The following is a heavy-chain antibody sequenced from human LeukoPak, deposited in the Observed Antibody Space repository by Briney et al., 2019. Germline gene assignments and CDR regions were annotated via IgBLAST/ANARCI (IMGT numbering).Heavy chain of an antibody. V-gene: IGHV3-7*01. CDR2: IRQDGIEK. CDR3: ARGRDY. Sequence: GGSLRLSCTASGFTFTSYWMNWVRQAPGKGLEWVGIIRQDGIEKYYVESVKGRFTISRDNVKNSVYLQMNSLRAEDTAVYYCARGRDYWGQGTLVTVSS. J-gene: IGHJ4*02. CDR1: GFTFTSYW.